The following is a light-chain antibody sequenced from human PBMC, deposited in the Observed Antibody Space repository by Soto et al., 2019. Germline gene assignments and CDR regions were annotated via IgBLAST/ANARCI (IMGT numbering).Light chain of an antibody. CDR3: QQYNNRLP. Sequence: DIQMTQSPSTLSASVGDRVTITCRASQSIRVWLAWLQQKPGNAPKLLIYKASTVESGVPSRFSGSGSGTECTLTISSLQPDDSATYTSQQYNNRLPLGQGSKVEI. V-gene: IGKV1-5*03. J-gene: IGKJ1*01. CDR2: KAS. CDR1: QSIRVW.